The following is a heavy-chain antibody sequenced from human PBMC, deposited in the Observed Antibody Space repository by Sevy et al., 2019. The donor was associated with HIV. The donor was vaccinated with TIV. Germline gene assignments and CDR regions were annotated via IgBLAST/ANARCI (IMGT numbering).Heavy chain of an antibody. J-gene: IGHJ3*01. CDR1: GFTFTNYW. V-gene: IGHV3-7*01. CDR2: IKQDGSAK. CDR3: VKTSDSGYYAFDG. Sequence: GGSLRLSCAASGFTFTNYWMSWVRQAPGKGLEWVANIKQDGSAKYYVDSVKGRFTISRDNAKNSLYLQMNSLRAEDTVVYCWVKTSDSGYYAFDGWGQGTLVTVSS. D-gene: IGHD3-22*01.